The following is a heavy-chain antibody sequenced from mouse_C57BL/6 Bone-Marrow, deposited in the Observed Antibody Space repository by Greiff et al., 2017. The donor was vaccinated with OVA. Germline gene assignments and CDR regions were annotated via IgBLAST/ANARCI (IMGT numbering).Heavy chain of an antibody. V-gene: IGHV1-55*01. CDR2: IYPGSGST. CDR1: GYTFTSYW. D-gene: IGHD2-10*02. CDR3: ARWRYGKAWFAY. Sequence: QVQLQQPGAELVKPGASVKMSCKASGYTFTSYWITWVKQRPGQGLEWIGDIYPGSGSTNYNEKFKSKATLTVDTSSSTAYMQLSSLTSEDSAVYYCARWRYGKAWFAYWGQGTLVTVSA. J-gene: IGHJ3*01.